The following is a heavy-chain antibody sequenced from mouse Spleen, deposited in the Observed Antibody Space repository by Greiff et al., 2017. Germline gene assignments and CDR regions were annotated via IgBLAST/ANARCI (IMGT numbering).Heavy chain of an antibody. Sequence: QVQLKESGAELARPGASVKLSCKASGYTFTSYGISWVKQRTGQGLEWIGEIYPRSGNTYYNEKFKGKATLTADKSSSTAYMELRSLTSEDSAVYFCARGLTGTGYYFDYWGQGTTLTVSS. D-gene: IGHD4-1*01. CDR1: GYTFTSYG. CDR3: ARGLTGTGYYFDY. CDR2: IYPRSGNT. V-gene: IGHV1-81*01. J-gene: IGHJ2*01.